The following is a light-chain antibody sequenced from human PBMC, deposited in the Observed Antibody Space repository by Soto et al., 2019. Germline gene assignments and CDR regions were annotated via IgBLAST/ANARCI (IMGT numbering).Light chain of an antibody. Sequence: EMTQSPCTLSRSVGDRVTIFCLASQSVCSCFLAWYQQKPGETPRLLIYGASSMDTGTPDRISGGGSGTQFTLTISRLEPEDFAVYYCQHYVTSSITFGQGTRLEIK. V-gene: IGKV3-20*01. CDR1: QSVCSCF. CDR3: QHYVTSSIT. J-gene: IGKJ5*01. CDR2: GAS.